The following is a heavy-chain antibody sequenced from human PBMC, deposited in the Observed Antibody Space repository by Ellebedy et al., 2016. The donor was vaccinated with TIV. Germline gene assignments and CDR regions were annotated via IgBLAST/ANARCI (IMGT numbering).Heavy chain of an antibody. V-gene: IGHV1-18*01. J-gene: IGHJ6*02. D-gene: IGHD6-19*01. CDR3: ARVSVESRQWLVLGDYYYYGMDV. CDR1: GYTFTSYG. Sequence: AASVKVSCKASGYTFTSYGISWVRQAPGQGLEWMGRISAYNGNTNYAQKLQGRVTMTRDTSTSTVYMELSSLRSEDTAVYYCARVSVESRQWLVLGDYYYYGMDVWGQGTTVTVSS. CDR2: ISAYNGNT.